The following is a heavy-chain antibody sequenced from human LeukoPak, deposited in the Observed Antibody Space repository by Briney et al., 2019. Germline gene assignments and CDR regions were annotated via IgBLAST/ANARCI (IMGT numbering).Heavy chain of an antibody. CDR3: AKPQVHRIAAAAGSLNY. CDR1: GGSISSSSYY. CDR2: INTDGSST. J-gene: IGHJ4*02. Sequence: LSLTCTASGGSISSSSYYWGWVRQAPGKGLVWVSRINTDGSSTSYADSVKGRFTISRDNATNTLYLQMNSLRAEDTAVYYCAKPQVHRIAAAAGSLNYWGQGTLVTVSS. D-gene: IGHD6-13*01. V-gene: IGHV3-74*01.